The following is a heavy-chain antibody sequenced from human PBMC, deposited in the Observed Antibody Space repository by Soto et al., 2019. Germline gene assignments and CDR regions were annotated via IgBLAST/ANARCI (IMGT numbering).Heavy chain of an antibody. Sequence: QVQLVESGGGVVQPGGSLRLSCAASGLTFSSYGMHWVRQAPGKGLEWVAHISYDGSNEHNVDSVKGRFTISRDNSKNTLYLQMASLRVEDTAVYYCAEDSYYHDRPGYYIFDYWGQGTLVTVSS. CDR1: GLTFSSYG. D-gene: IGHD3-22*01. V-gene: IGHV3-30*18. J-gene: IGHJ4*02. CDR3: AEDSYYHDRPGYYIFDY. CDR2: ISYDGSNE.